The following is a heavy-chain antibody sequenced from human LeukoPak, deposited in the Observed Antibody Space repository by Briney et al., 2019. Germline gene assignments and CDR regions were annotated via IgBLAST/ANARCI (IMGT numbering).Heavy chain of an antibody. Sequence: GGSLRLSCAASGFTFSSYWMHWVRQAPGKGLVWVSRINSDGSSTSYADSVKGRFTISRDNAKNTLYLQMNSLRAEDTAVYYCAGGGGRMVRGVIDAFDIWGQGTMVTVSS. J-gene: IGHJ3*02. D-gene: IGHD3-10*01. CDR1: GFTFSSYW. V-gene: IGHV3-74*01. CDR3: AGGGGRMVRGVIDAFDI. CDR2: INSDGSST.